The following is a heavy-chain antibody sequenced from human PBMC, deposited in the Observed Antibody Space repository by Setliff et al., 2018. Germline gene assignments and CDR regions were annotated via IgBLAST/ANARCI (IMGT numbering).Heavy chain of an antibody. V-gene: IGHV1-2*06. Sequence: ASVKVSCKASGYTFTGYYMHWVRQAPGQGLEWMGRINPNSGGTNYAQKFQGRVTMTRDTSISTDYMELSRLRSDDTAVYYCARDGTSLPSIAAHADYWGQGTLVTVSS. D-gene: IGHD6-6*01. CDR1: GYTFTGYY. J-gene: IGHJ4*02. CDR3: ARDGTSLPSIAAHADY. CDR2: INPNSGGT.